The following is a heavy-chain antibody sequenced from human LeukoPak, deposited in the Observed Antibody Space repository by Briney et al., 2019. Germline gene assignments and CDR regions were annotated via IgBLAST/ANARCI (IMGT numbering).Heavy chain of an antibody. CDR3: ARGDGGYNWNDPTGNWFDP. J-gene: IGHJ5*02. Sequence: GGSLRLSCAASGFTFSSYAMHWVRQAPGKGLEYVSAISSNGGSTYYANSVKGRFTISRDNSKNTLYLQMGSLRAEDMAVYYCARGDGGYNWNDPTGNWFDPWGQGTLVTVPS. D-gene: IGHD1-1*01. V-gene: IGHV3-64*01. CDR1: GFTFSSYA. CDR2: ISSNGGST.